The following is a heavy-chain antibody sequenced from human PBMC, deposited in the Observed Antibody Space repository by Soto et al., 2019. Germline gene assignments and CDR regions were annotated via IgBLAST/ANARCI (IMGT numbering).Heavy chain of an antibody. CDR1: GVSMSSGGYY. CDR2: IYYSGST. D-gene: IGHD3-10*01. Sequence: SETLSLTCSVSGVSMSSGGYYWSWIRQPPGKGLEWIGYIYYSGSTYYNPSLKSRVTISVDTSKNQFSLKLSSVTAADTAVYYCARDRAPRAFDIWGQGTVVTVSS. V-gene: IGHV4-30-4*01. J-gene: IGHJ3*02. CDR3: ARDRAPRAFDI.